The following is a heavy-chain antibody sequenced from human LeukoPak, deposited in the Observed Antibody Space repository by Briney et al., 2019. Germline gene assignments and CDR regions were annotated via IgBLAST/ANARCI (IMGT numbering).Heavy chain of an antibody. D-gene: IGHD1-7*01. J-gene: IGHJ6*03. V-gene: IGHV4-4*07. CDR2: IYTSGST. Sequence: LETLSLTCTVSGGSISSYYWSWIRQPAGKGLEWIGRIYTSGSTNYNPSLKSRVTISVDKSKNQFSLKLSSVTAADTAVYYCARDQLELYYYYYMDVWGKGTTVTVSS. CDR1: GGSISSYY. CDR3: ARDQLELYYYYYMDV.